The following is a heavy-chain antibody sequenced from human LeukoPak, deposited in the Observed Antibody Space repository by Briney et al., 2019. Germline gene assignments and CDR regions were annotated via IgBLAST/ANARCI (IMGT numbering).Heavy chain of an antibody. CDR1: GFRFSSYA. J-gene: IGHJ5*02. CDR2: ISPDGSRT. V-gene: IGHV3-74*01. CDR3: ARVALGSYNWFDP. D-gene: IGHD3-10*01. Sequence: GGSLRLSCAASGFRFSSYAMSWVRQAPGKGLVWVSRISPDGSRTTYADSVKGRFTISRDNAKNTVYLQMNSLRAEDTAVYYCARVALGSYNWFDPWGQGTLVTVSS.